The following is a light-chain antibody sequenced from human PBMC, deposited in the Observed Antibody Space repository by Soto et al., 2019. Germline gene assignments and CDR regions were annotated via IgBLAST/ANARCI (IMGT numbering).Light chain of an antibody. CDR1: SSNIGSNT. J-gene: IGLJ1*01. V-gene: IGLV1-44*01. CDR3: AAWDDSLNGYV. CDR2: NNN. Sequence: HSALTQPPSASGTPGQRVTISGSGSSSNIGSNTVNCYQQLPGTAPKLLIYNNNQRPSGVPDRFSGSKSGTSASLAISGLQSEDEADYYCAAWDDSLNGYVFGTGTKVTVL.